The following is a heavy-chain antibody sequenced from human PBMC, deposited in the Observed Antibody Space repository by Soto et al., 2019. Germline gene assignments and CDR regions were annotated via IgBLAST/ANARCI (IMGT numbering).Heavy chain of an antibody. Sequence: QVRLQESGPGLVNPSGTLSLTCVVSGGSITSPNWWTWVRQPPGRGLEWIAEMHHSGSTNYSPSLKRRVVMSIDKYKNQFSLKLNSVTAAETAVYYCATGNVYYYGSGGLWDQWGRGALVTVSS. CDR3: ATGNVYYYGSGGLWDQ. J-gene: IGHJ1*01. CDR1: GGSITSPNW. D-gene: IGHD3-10*01. CDR2: MHHSGST. V-gene: IGHV4-4*02.